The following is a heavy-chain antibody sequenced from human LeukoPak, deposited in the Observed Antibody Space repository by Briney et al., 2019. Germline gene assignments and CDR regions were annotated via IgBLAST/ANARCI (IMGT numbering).Heavy chain of an antibody. D-gene: IGHD3-9*01. CDR3: ARYLTGDAFDI. CDR1: GGSISSYY. V-gene: IGHV4-59*08. CDR2: IYYSGST. J-gene: IGHJ3*02. Sequence: SETLSLTCTVSGGSISSYYWSWIRQPPGKGLEWIGYIYYSGSTNYNPSLKSRVTISVDTSKNQFSLKLSSVTAADTAVYYCARYLTGDAFDIWGQGTTVTVSS.